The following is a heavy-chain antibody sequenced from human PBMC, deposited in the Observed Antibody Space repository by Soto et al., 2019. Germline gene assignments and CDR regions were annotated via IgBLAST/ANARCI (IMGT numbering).Heavy chain of an antibody. D-gene: IGHD2-15*01. Sequence: SVKVYCKSSEGTLCRFSISLVRQAPEQGLGWLGGTIPILSVTNYAKKSQGRVSIVVDETTKKAHMELSSLRSEDTAIYYCASTPQYCSGASCYAYWGQGSLVTVS. CDR2: TIPILSVT. CDR3: ASTPQYCSGASCYAY. J-gene: IGHJ4*02. CDR1: EGTLCRFS. V-gene: IGHV1-69*13.